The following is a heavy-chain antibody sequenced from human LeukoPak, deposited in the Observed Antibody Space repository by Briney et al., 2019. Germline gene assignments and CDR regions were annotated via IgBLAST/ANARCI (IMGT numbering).Heavy chain of an antibody. CDR1: GFTFRTTW. V-gene: IGHV3-74*01. J-gene: IGHJ4*02. D-gene: IGHD1-7*01. CDR2: MNGEGTTI. CDR3: ATARNFRFEY. Sequence: GGSLRLSCATSGFTFRTTWMHWVRQAPGKGLMWVSRMNGEGTTIDYADSVKGRFTVSRDYAKNTLFLQMNNLRTEDTALYFCATARNFRFEYWGQGSLVIVSA.